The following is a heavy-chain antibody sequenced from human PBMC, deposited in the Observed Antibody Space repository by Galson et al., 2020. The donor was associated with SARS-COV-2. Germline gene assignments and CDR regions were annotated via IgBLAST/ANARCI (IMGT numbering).Heavy chain of an antibody. CDR1: GYTFISYG. J-gene: IGHJ4*02. CDR2: ISDYNGNT. D-gene: IGHD6-13*01. Sequence: GESLKISCKASGYTFISYGISWVRQAPGQGLEWMGWISDYNGNTNYAQRLQGRVTMTTDTSTRTAYMELRSLRPDDTAVYYCARAWDSSTWKTYFDYWGQGTLVTVST. V-gene: IGHV1-18*01. CDR3: ARAWDSSTWKTYFDY.